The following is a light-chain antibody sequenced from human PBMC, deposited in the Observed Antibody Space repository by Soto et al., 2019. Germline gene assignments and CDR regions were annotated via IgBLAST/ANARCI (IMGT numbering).Light chain of an antibody. CDR1: SSDLAIYNY. CDR2: QVT. Sequence: QSVLTQPASVSGSPGQSITISCTGTSSDLAIYNYVSWYQQQPGKAPKLMIYQVTNRPSGVSNRFSGSRSGNTASLTISGLQAEDEADYSCSSYTDSSNYVCGTGTKVTV. V-gene: IGLV2-14*01. J-gene: IGLJ1*01. CDR3: SSYTDSSNYV.